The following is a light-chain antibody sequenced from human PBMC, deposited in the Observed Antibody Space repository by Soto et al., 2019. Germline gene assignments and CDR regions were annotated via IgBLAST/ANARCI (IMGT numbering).Light chain of an antibody. J-gene: IGKJ2*01. CDR2: AAS. V-gene: IGKV1-9*01. CDR1: QGISSY. CDR3: QQLNTYPYT. Sequence: DIPLTQSPSFLSASVGDRVTITCRASQGISSYLAWYQRKPGKAPNLLIYAASILQSGVPSRFRGSASGTEFTLTISSLQPEDFATYYCQQLNTYPYTFGQGTKLEI.